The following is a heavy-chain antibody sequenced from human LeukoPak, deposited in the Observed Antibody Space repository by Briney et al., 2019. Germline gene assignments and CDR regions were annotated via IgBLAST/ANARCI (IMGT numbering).Heavy chain of an antibody. CDR3: AREGAGSYYHDAFDI. CDR2: IYYSGST. Sequence: PSETLSLTCTVSGGSISSYYWSWIRQHPGKGLEWIGYIYYSGSTYYNPSLKGRVTISVDTSKNQFSLKLSSVTAADTAVYYCAREGAGSYYHDAFDIWGQGTMVTVSS. V-gene: IGHV4-59*06. J-gene: IGHJ3*02. CDR1: GGSISSYY. D-gene: IGHD3-10*01.